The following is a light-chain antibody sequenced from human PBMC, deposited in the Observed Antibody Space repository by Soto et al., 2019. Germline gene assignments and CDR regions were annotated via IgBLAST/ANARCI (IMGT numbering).Light chain of an antibody. CDR2: ATS. Sequence: EIVLTQSPGALSLSPGERAILSCRASQSLSSNYLAWYQQKPGQAPRLLIYATSSRATGIPDRFSASGSGTDCTLTISRLETEDSAVYYCQQFGYFGGGTKVEIK. V-gene: IGKV3-20*01. J-gene: IGKJ4*01. CDR3: QQFGY. CDR1: QSLSSNY.